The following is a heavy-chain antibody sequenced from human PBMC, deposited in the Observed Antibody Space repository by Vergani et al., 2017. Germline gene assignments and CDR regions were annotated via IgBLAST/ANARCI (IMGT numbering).Heavy chain of an antibody. Sequence: QVRLQESGPGLVKPSETLSLTCAVSGYSISSGYYWGWIRQPPGKGLEWIGSIYHSGSTYYNPSLKSRVTISVDTSKNQFSLWVNSVTAADTAVYFCARASLRALVGYYYYMDVWGKGKTVVVSS. V-gene: IGHV4-38-2*01. J-gene: IGHJ6*03. D-gene: IGHD3-16*02. CDR3: ARASLRALVGYYYYMDV. CDR1: GYSISSGYY. CDR2: IYHSGST.